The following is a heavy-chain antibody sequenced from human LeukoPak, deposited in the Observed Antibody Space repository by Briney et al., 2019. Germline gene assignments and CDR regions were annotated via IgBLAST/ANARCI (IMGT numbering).Heavy chain of an antibody. J-gene: IGHJ4*02. CDR3: ARVPPYRYYASGNVRGYFDY. Sequence: SETLSLTCAVYGGSFSGYYRSWIRQPPGKGLEWIGEINHSGSTNYNPSLKSRVTISVDTSKNQFSLKLSSVTAADAAVYYCARVPPYRYYASGNVRGYFDYWGQGTLVTVSS. CDR1: GGSFSGYY. V-gene: IGHV4-34*01. D-gene: IGHD3-10*01. CDR2: INHSGST.